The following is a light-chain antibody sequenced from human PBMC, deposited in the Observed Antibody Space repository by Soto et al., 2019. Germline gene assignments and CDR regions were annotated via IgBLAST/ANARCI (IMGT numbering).Light chain of an antibody. CDR3: SSYAGSSTFVV. V-gene: IGLV2-23*03. J-gene: IGLJ2*01. CDR1: SSDVASYNL. CDR2: EGT. Sequence: QSALTQPASVSGSPGQSITISCTGTSSDVASYNLVSWYQQHPGKAPKLMIYEGTKRPSGVSNRFSGSKSGNTASLTISGLQAEDEADYYCSSYAGSSTFVVFGGGTKLTVL.